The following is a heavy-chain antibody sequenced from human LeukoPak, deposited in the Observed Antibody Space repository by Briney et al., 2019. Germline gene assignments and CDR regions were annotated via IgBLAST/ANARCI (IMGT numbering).Heavy chain of an antibody. V-gene: IGHV1-18*01. CDR2: ISAYNGYT. CDR1: GYTFTSSG. CDR3: ARDDTGDFDH. J-gene: IGHJ4*02. Sequence: ASVKVSCKASGYTFTSSGLSWVRQAPGQGLEWMGWISAYNGYTNYAQKLQGRVTMTTDTSTSTVYMELSSLRSEDTAVYYCARDDTGDFDHWGQGTLVTVSS. D-gene: IGHD3-10*01.